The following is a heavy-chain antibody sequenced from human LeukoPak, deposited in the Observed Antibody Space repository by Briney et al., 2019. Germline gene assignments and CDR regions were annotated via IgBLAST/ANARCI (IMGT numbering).Heavy chain of an antibody. D-gene: IGHD3-22*01. CDR3: AKDLPTYYYDSSGYPVDY. CDR1: GFTFNTYG. V-gene: IGHV3-30*18. J-gene: IGHJ4*02. CDR2: ISYDGTNK. Sequence: PGGSLRLSCAVSGFTFNTYGIHWVRQTPNKGLEWVALISYDGTNKYYADSVKGRFTISRDNSKNTLYLQMNSLRAEDTAVYYCAKDLPTYYYDSSGYPVDYWGQGTLVTVSS.